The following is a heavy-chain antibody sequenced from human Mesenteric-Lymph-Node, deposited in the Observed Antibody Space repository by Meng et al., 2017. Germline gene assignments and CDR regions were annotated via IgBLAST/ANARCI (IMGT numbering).Heavy chain of an antibody. CDR1: GFSLSTSGMC. V-gene: IGHV4-38-2*02. D-gene: IGHD2-21*01. Sequence: SGPTLVKPTQTLTLTCTFSGFSLSTSGMCVSWIRQPPGRGLEWIGSIYQDGNTYYNPSLRSRITISLDMSKNQFSLSLNSVTAADTAVYYCVRDTRGDSDRPPLDYWGQGTQVTVSS. CDR3: VRDTRGDSDRPPLDY. CDR2: IYQDGNT. J-gene: IGHJ4*02.